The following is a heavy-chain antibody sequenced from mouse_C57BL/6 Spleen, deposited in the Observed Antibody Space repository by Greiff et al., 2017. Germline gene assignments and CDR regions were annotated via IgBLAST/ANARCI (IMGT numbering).Heavy chain of an antibody. Sequence: SGPELVKPGASVKISCKASGYSFTGYYMNWVKQSPEKSLEWIGEINPSTGGTTYNQKFKAKATLTVDKSSSTAYMQLKSLTSEDSAVYYCARPFDYWGQGTTLTVSS. CDR3: ARPFDY. CDR1: GYSFTGYY. V-gene: IGHV1-42*01. CDR2: INPSTGGT. J-gene: IGHJ2*01.